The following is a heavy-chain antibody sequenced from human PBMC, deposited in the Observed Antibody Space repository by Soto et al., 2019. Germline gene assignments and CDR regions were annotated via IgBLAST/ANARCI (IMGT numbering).Heavy chain of an antibody. V-gene: IGHV1-18*01. CDR1: GYTFTSYG. Sequence: GASVKVSCKASGYTFTSYGISWVRQAPGQGLEWMGWISAYNGNTNYAQKLQGRVTMTTDTSTSTAYMELRSLRSDDTAVYYCARRPKLRYFDWQTGYFDLWGRGTLVTVSS. J-gene: IGHJ2*01. CDR2: ISAYNGNT. CDR3: ARRPKLRYFDWQTGYFDL. D-gene: IGHD3-9*01.